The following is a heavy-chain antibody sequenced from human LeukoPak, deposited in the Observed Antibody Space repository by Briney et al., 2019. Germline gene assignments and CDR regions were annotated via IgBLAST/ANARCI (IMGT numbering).Heavy chain of an antibody. CDR2: IYYSGST. D-gene: IGHD6-13*01. CDR3: ARAQLSQYSSSWYLYYYFDY. V-gene: IGHV4-39*07. Sequence: SETLSLTCTVSGGSISSSSYYWGWIRQPPGKGLEWLGSIYYSGSTYYNPSLKSRVTISVDTSKNQFSLKLSSVTAADTAVYYCARAQLSQYSSSWYLYYYFDYWGQGTLVTVSS. J-gene: IGHJ4*02. CDR1: GGSISSSSYY.